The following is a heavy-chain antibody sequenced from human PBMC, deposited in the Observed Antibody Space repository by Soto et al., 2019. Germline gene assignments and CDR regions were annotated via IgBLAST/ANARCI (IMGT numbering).Heavy chain of an antibody. CDR1: GFTFSGSA. CDR3: TRQGYSSGWYDDIIDY. D-gene: IGHD6-19*01. Sequence: GGSLRLSCAASGFTFSGSAMHWVRQASGKGLEWVGRIRSKANSYATAYAASVKGRFTISRDDSKNTAYLQMNSLKTEDTAVYYCTRQGYSSGWYDDIIDYWGQGTLVTVSS. J-gene: IGHJ4*02. V-gene: IGHV3-73*01. CDR2: IRSKANSYAT.